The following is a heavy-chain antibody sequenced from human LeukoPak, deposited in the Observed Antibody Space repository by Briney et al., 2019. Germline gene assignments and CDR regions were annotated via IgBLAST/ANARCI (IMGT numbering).Heavy chain of an antibody. CDR2: ISDSGGDT. J-gene: IGHJ4*02. Sequence: PGGSLRLSCAASGFTFTTYAMSWVRQAPGKGLEWVSAISDSGGDTYYADSVKGRFTISRDNSKNTVSLQMNSLRAEDSALYYCAKEGGYCEGSSCPRRIDNWGQGALVTASS. V-gene: IGHV3-23*01. D-gene: IGHD2-2*01. CDR3: AKEGGYCEGSSCPRRIDN. CDR1: GFTFTTYA.